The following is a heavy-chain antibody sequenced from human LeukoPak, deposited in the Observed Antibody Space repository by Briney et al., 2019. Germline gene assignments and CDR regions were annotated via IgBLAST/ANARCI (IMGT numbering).Heavy chain of an antibody. V-gene: IGHV1-18*01. CDR1: GYTFTSYG. J-gene: IGHJ4*02. CDR2: ISAYNGNT. CDR3: ARALYYGILTGYYMFDY. Sequence: ASVKVSCKASGYTFTSYGISWVRQAPGQGLEWMGWISAYNGNTNYAQKLQGRVTMTTDTSTSTAYMELRSLRSDDTAVYYCARALYYGILTGYYMFDYWGQGTLVTVSS. D-gene: IGHD3-9*01.